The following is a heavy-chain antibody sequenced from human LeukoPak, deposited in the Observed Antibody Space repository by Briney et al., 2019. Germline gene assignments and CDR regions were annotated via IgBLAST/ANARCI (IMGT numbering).Heavy chain of an antibody. CDR3: ARVWQLGV. Sequence: GRSLRLSCAASGFTFSTSGMNWVRQAPGKGLEWVAYISSRSESKYYAASVKGRFTISRDNAHNSLYLQMNSLRDDDTAVYYCARVWQLGVWGQGTAVTVSS. CDR2: ISSRSESK. D-gene: IGHD5-24*01. CDR1: GFTFSTSG. J-gene: IGHJ6*02. V-gene: IGHV3-48*02.